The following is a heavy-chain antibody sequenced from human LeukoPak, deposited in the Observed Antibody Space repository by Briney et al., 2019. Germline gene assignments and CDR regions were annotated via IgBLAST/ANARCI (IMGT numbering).Heavy chain of an antibody. Sequence: PGGSLRLSCAASGFTFDDYAMRWVRQAPGKGLEWVSGISWNSGSIGYADSVKGRFTISRDNAKNSLYLQMNFLRAEDTALYYCAKSGSSSSWYYFDYWGQGTLVTVSS. J-gene: IGHJ4*02. CDR1: GFTFDDYA. V-gene: IGHV3-9*01. CDR3: AKSGSSSSWYYFDY. D-gene: IGHD6-13*01. CDR2: ISWNSGSI.